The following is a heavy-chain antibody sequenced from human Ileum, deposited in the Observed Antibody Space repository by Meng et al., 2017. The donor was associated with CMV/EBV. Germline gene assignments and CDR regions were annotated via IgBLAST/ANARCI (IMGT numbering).Heavy chain of an antibody. CDR1: GFIFSNYA. Sequence: GESLKISCAGSGFIFSNYAINWVRQAPGKGLEWVSTISGRGDRTYYAESVKGRFTFSRDNANNRVYVQMNSLRADDTAVYYCAKDFRMVSDGIYFAMEVWGQGTTVTVSS. J-gene: IGHJ6*02. CDR2: ISGRGDRT. CDR3: AKDFRMVSDGIYFAMEV. V-gene: IGHV3-23*01. D-gene: IGHD5-24*01.